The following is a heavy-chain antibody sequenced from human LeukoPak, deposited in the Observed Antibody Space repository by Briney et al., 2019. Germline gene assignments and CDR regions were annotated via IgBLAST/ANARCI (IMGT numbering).Heavy chain of an antibody. D-gene: IGHD3-22*01. Sequence: SETLSLTCTVSGGSISSSSYYWSWIRQPPGKGLEWIGYIYYSGSTYYNPSLKSRVTISVDTSKNQFSLKLSSVTAADTAVYYCARGGYDSSGYYYSRYFQHWGQGTLVTVSS. V-gene: IGHV4-30-4*01. CDR3: ARGGYDSSGYYYSRYFQH. J-gene: IGHJ1*01. CDR1: GGSISSSSYY. CDR2: IYYSGST.